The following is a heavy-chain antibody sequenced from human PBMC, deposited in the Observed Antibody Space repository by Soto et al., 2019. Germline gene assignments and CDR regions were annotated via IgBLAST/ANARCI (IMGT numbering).Heavy chain of an antibody. CDR1: GYTFTSYA. CDR2: INAGNGNT. V-gene: IGHV1-3*01. D-gene: IGHD4-17*01. J-gene: IGHJ6*02. CDR3: ARGAQDYGDYSNYYYGMDV. Sequence: ASVKVSCKASGYTFTSYAMHWVRQAPGQRLEWMGWINAGNGNTKYSQKFQGRVTITRDTSASTAYMELSSLRSEDTAVYYCARGAQDYGDYSNYYYGMDVWGQGTTVTVPS.